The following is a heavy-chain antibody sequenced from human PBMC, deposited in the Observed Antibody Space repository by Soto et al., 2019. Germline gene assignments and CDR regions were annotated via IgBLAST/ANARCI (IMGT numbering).Heavy chain of an antibody. J-gene: IGHJ4*02. D-gene: IGHD3-3*01. CDR2: IPSSGGTI. V-gene: IGHV3-48*03. CDR1: GFTFSSFE. Sequence: LRLSCAASGFTFSSFEMNWVRQAPGKGPEWVSYIPSSGGTIYYADSVKGRFTTSRDNAKNSLFLQMNSQRADDTAIYYCARDGTGDFWSGYFTSFDYWGQGTLVTVSS. CDR3: ARDGTGDFWSGYFTSFDY.